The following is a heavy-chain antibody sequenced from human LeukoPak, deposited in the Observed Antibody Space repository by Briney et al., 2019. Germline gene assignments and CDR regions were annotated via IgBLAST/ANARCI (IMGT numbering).Heavy chain of an antibody. Sequence: ASVKVSCKASGYTFTGYYMHWVRQAPGQGLEWMGWINPNSGGTNYAQKFQGRVTMTRDTSISTAYMELSGLRSDDTAVYYCARDFVDIVGNWFDPWGQGTLVTVSS. J-gene: IGHJ5*02. CDR2: INPNSGGT. V-gene: IGHV1-2*02. CDR1: GYTFTGYY. CDR3: ARDFVDIVGNWFDP. D-gene: IGHD5-12*01.